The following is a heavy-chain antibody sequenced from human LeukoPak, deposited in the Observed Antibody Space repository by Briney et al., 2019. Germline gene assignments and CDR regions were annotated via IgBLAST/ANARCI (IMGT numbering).Heavy chain of an antibody. V-gene: IGHV4-59*01. CDR2: IYYSGST. J-gene: IGHJ4*02. Sequence: SETLSLTCTVSGGSISNNYLSWFRQPPGKGLEWIGYIYYSGSTNYNPSLKSRVTISVDTSKSQFSLKLSSVTAADTAVYYCAGHKGFWGQGTLVTVSS. CDR3: AGHKGF. CDR1: GGSISNNY.